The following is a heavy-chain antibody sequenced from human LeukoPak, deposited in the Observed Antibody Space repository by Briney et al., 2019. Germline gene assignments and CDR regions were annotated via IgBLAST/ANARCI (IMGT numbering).Heavy chain of an antibody. CDR1: GFTFSSYG. D-gene: IGHD2-15*01. CDR3: GKEPLGYCSGGSCLPYFDY. Sequence: GRSLRLSCAASGFTFSSYGMHWVRQAPGKGLEWVAVISYDGSNKYYADSVKGRFTISRDNSKNTLYLQMNSLRAEDTAVYYCGKEPLGYCSGGSCLPYFDYWGQGTLVTVSS. J-gene: IGHJ4*02. V-gene: IGHV3-30*18. CDR2: ISYDGSNK.